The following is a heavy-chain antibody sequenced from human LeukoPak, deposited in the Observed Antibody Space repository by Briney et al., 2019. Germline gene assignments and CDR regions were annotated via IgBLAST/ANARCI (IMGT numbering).Heavy chain of an antibody. CDR3: TTRFNYDSSGYYYGNFDI. J-gene: IGHJ3*02. CDR2: IKSKTDGGTT. V-gene: IGHV3-15*01. CDR1: GFTFSNAW. Sequence: ETGGSLRLSCAASGFTFSNAWMSWVRQAPGKGLEWVGRIKSKTDGGTTDYAAPVKGRFTISRDDSKNTLYLQMNSLKTEDTAVYYCTTRFNYDSSGYYYGNFDIWGQGTMVTVSS. D-gene: IGHD3-22*01.